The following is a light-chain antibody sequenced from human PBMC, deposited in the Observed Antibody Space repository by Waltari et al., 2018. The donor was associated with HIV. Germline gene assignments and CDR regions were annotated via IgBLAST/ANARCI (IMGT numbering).Light chain of an antibody. V-gene: IGKV1-33*01. CDR1: QDINNY. CDR2: DAS. J-gene: IGKJ4*01. Sequence: DIQMTQSLSSLSASVGDRVTITCQESQDINNYVNWYQHKPGKAPNLLIYDASNLETGVPSRFSGSGSGTDFTCTISSLQTEDIATYYCQQYDNLPLTFGGGTKVEIK. CDR3: QQYDNLPLT.